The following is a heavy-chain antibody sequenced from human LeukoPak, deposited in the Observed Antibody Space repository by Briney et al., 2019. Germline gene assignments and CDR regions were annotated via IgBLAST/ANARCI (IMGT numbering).Heavy chain of an antibody. Sequence: GRSLRLSCAASGFTFSTYSINWVRQAPGKGLEWVSSISSSSSYIYYADSVKGRFTISRDNSKNTLYLQMNSLRAEDTAVYYCARRQRLAFDYWGQGTLVTVSS. CDR2: ISSSSSYI. CDR1: GFTFSTYS. V-gene: IGHV3-21*01. CDR3: ARRQRLAFDY. D-gene: IGHD6-25*01. J-gene: IGHJ4*02.